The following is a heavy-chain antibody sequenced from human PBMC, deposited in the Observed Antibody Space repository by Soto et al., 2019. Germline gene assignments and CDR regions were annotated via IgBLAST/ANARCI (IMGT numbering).Heavy chain of an antibody. CDR1: GFTFSSYS. V-gene: IGHV3-21*01. CDR2: ISSSSSYI. CDR3: ARDQGAAAGTGEAFDI. Sequence: GGSLRLSCAASGFTFSSYSMNWVRQAPGKGLEWVSSISSSSSYIYYADSVKGRFTISRDNAKNSLYLQMNSLRAEDTAVYYCARDQGAAAGTGEAFDIWGQGTMVTVSS. D-gene: IGHD6-13*01. J-gene: IGHJ3*02.